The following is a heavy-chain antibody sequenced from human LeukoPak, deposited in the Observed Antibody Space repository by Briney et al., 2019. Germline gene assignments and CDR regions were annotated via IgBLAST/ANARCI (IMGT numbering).Heavy chain of an antibody. D-gene: IGHD6-19*01. CDR2: INTNTGNP. CDR1: GGTFSSYA. CDR3: ARETPYFILADIAVADNYYHYGMDV. Sequence: ASVKVSCKASGGTFSSYAISWVRQAPGQGLEWMGWINTNTGNPTYAQAFTGRFVFSLDTSVSTAYLQISSLKAEDTAVYYCARETPYFILADIAVADNYYHYGMDVWGQGTTVTVSS. J-gene: IGHJ6*02. V-gene: IGHV7-4-1*02.